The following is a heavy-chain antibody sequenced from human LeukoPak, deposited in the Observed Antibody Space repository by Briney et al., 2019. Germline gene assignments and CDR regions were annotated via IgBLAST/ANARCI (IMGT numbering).Heavy chain of an antibody. D-gene: IGHD3-22*01. CDR2: IYPGDSDT. J-gene: IGHJ3*02. CDR3: ARQSHYYDSSGYYYLSAFDI. CDR1: GYSFTSYW. Sequence: GESLKISCKGSGYSFTSYWIGWVRQMPGKGLEWMGIIYPGDSDTRYSPSFQGQATISADKSISTAYLQWSSLKASDTAMYYCARQSHYYDSSGYYYLSAFDIWGQGTMVTVSS. V-gene: IGHV5-51*01.